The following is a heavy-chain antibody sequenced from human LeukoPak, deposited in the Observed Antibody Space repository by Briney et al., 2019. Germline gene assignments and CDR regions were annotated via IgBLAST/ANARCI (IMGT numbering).Heavy chain of an antibody. D-gene: IGHD2-2*02. CDR1: GYTFTSYG. CDR3: ARDGGEVPAAIRGWFDP. V-gene: IGHV1-18*01. Sequence: ASVKVSCKASGYTFTSYGISWLRQAHGQGLEWMGWISAYNGNTNYAQKLQGRVTMTTDTSTSTAYMELRSLRSDDTAVYYCARDGGEVPAAIRGWFDPWGQGTLVTVSS. CDR2: ISAYNGNT. J-gene: IGHJ5*02.